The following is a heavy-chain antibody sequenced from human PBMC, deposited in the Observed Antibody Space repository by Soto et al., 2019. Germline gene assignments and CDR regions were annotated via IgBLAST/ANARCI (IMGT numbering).Heavy chain of an antibody. J-gene: IGHJ4*02. CDR1: GYTFTSYG. Sequence: QVQLVQSGAEMKKPGASVKVSCKASGYTFTSYGISWVRQAPGQGLEWMGWISGFNDDTNHAQKLQHRVTMTKDTSTSTAYMELRILKFDDTAGYYCARSGSYYPARHWVRRWGEGALLTVSS. V-gene: IGHV1-18*01. CDR2: ISGFNDDT. CDR3: ARSGSYYPARHWVRR. D-gene: IGHD3-10*01.